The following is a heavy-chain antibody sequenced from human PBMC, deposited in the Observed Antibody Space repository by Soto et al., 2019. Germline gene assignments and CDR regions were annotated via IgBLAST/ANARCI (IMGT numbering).Heavy chain of an antibody. V-gene: IGHV1-69*13. CDR3: AKGYCSGGSCGGGYYYGMDV. CDR2: IIPIFGTA. CDR1: GGTFSSYA. J-gene: IGHJ6*02. Sequence: EASVKVSCKASGGTFSSYAISWVRQAPGQGLEWMGGIIPIFGTANYAQKFQGRVTITADESTSTAYMELSSLRSEDTVVYYCAKGYCSGGSCGGGYYYGMDVWGQGTTVTVSS. D-gene: IGHD2-15*01.